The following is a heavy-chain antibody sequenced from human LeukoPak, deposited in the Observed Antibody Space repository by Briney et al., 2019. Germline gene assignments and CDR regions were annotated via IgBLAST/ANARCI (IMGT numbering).Heavy chain of an antibody. D-gene: IGHD4-11*01. CDR3: ARDPFGDYSSGQGIFDS. CDR2: INPSGGST. CDR1: GYTFTSYD. Sequence: ASVKVSCKASGYTFTSYDINWVRQAPGQGLEWMGIINPSGGSTSYAQKFQGRVTMTRDTSTSTAYMELRSLRSDDTAVYYCARDPFGDYSSGQGIFDSWGQGTLVIVSS. J-gene: IGHJ4*02. V-gene: IGHV1-46*01.